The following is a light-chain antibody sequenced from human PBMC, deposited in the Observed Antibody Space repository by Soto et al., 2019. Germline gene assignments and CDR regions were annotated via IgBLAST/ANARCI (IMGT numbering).Light chain of an antibody. J-gene: IGKJ1*01. CDR1: QSVSSN. Sequence: IVITHSQENMSVSPGARATLSCRASQSVSSNLAWYQQKPGQAPRLLIYGASTRATGIPARFSGSGSGTEFTLTISSLQSEDFAVYYCQQYNNWPRTFGQGTNVDIK. V-gene: IGKV3-15*01. CDR3: QQYNNWPRT. CDR2: GAS.